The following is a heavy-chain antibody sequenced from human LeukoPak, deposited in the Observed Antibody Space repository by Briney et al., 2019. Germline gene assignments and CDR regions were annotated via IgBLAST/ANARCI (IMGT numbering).Heavy chain of an antibody. CDR1: GFTFSSYW. J-gene: IGHJ3*02. CDR3: ARDQGSSWYKADGFNI. V-gene: IGHV3-7*01. D-gene: IGHD6-13*01. CDR2: IEQDGSEK. Sequence: GGSLRLSCAASGFTFSSYWMTWVRQAPGKGLEWVANIEQDGSEKNYVDFVKGRFTISRDNAKNSLYLQMISLRAEDTAVYYCARDQGSSWYKADGFNIWGQGTMVTVSS.